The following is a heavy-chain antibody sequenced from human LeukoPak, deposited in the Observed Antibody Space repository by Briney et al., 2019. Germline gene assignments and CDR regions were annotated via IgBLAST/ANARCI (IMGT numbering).Heavy chain of an antibody. CDR1: GYTFTTYY. V-gene: IGHV1-46*01. CDR2: INVGAGTT. J-gene: IGHJ6*03. Sequence: ASVKVSCKAPGYTFTTYYMHWVRQAPGQGLEWMGIINVGAGTTSFARKFQGRVTMTRDTSTSTVYMDLGSLRSDDTAVYYCARDGVPSDYYYYYMDVWGKGTTVTVSS. CDR3: ARDGVPSDYYYYYMDV. D-gene: IGHD3-16*01.